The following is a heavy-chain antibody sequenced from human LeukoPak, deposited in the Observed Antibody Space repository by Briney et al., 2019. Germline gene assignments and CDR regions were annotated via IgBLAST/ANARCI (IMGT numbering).Heavy chain of an antibody. CDR1: GVSISSYY. CDR2: IFYTGST. CDR3: AVQSFGVINFYMDV. Sequence: MASETLSLTCTASGVSISSYYWSWIRQPPGKGLEWIGYIFYTGSTNYNPSLKSRVTISEGTSKNQFSLKLNSVTAADTAVYYCAVQSFGVINFYMDVWGKGTTVTVSS. J-gene: IGHJ6*03. V-gene: IGHV4-59*01. D-gene: IGHD3-3*01.